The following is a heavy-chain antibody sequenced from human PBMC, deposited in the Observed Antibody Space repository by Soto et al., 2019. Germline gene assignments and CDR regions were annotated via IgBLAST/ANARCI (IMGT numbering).Heavy chain of an antibody. CDR1: GFTFSSYA. Sequence: PGGSLRLSCAASGFTFSSYAMHWVRQAPGKGLEWVAVISYDGSNKYYADSVKGRFTISRDNSKNTLYLQMNSLRAEDTAVYYCARDGRSGGSGWYTGYYYYYGMDVWGQGTTVTVSS. J-gene: IGHJ6*02. V-gene: IGHV3-30-3*01. D-gene: IGHD6-19*01. CDR2: ISYDGSNK. CDR3: ARDGRSGGSGWYTGYYYYYGMDV.